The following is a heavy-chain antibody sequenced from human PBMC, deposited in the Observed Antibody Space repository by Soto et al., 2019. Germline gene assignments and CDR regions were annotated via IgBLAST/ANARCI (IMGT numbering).Heavy chain of an antibody. Sequence: PRGSLRLSCVASGFTVSRNYMSWVRQAPGKGLEWVSVSYSDGRTDYADSVKGRFTISRDNSKNTLYLQMNSLRAEDTAVYYCARARDGYNFLYEPTWGQGTLVTVSS. J-gene: IGHJ4*02. CDR1: GFTVSRNY. CDR2: SYSDGRT. V-gene: IGHV3-53*01. D-gene: IGHD1-1*01. CDR3: ARARDGYNFLYEPT.